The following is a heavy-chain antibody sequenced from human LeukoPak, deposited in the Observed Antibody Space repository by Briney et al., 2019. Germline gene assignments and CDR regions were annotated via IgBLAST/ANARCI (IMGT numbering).Heavy chain of an antibody. Sequence: KTGGSLRLSCAASGFTFSIYSMSWVRQAPGKGLEWVSSTSSRSSYIYYADSVKGRFTISRDNAKNSLYLQMNSLRAEDTAVYYCARDSDGSEAYFDYWGQGTLVTVSS. CDR3: ARDSDGSEAYFDY. CDR2: TSSRSSYI. V-gene: IGHV3-21*01. D-gene: IGHD5-24*01. CDR1: GFTFSIYS. J-gene: IGHJ4*02.